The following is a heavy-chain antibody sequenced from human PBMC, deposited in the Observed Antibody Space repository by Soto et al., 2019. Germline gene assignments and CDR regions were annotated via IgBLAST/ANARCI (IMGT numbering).Heavy chain of an antibody. CDR2: IKRDGSGI. Sequence: GGSLRLSCEVSGFTSGREWMSWVRQAPGKGLQWLAMIKRDGSGINYSDSVKGRFIISTDMNSLYLQMNSLRAEDTAVYYCAVVVVAAPKDYWGQGTLVTVSS. CDR1: GFTSGREW. V-gene: IGHV3-7*01. D-gene: IGHD2-15*01. J-gene: IGHJ4*02. CDR3: AVVVVAAPKDY.